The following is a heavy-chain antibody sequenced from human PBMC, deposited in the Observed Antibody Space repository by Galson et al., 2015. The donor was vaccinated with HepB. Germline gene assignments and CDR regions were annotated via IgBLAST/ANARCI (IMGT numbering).Heavy chain of an antibody. V-gene: IGHV1-8*01. CDR1: GYTFIAYD. CDR2: MNPNSGNT. J-gene: IGHJ5*02. D-gene: IGHD6-13*01. CDR3: ATGIAASGAPFDH. Sequence: SVKVSCKASGYTFIAYDINWVRQATGQGLEWMGWMNPNSGNTGYAQKFQGRVTMTSNTSIGTAYMELSSLTSEDTAVYYCATGIAASGAPFDHWCQGTLVTVSS.